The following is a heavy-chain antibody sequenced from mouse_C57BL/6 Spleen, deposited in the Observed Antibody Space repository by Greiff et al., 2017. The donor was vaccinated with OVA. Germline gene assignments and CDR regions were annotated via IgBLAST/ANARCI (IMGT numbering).Heavy chain of an antibody. V-gene: IGHV1-82*01. D-gene: IGHD1-1*01. J-gene: IGHJ4*01. Sequence: QVQLQQSGPELVKPGASVKISCKASGYAFSSSWMNWVKQRPGKGLEWIGRIYPGDGDTNYNGKFKGKATLTADKSSSTAYMQLSSLTSEDSAVYFCALRDAMDCWGQGTSVTVSS. CDR2: IYPGDGDT. CDR3: ALRDAMDC. CDR1: GYAFSSSW.